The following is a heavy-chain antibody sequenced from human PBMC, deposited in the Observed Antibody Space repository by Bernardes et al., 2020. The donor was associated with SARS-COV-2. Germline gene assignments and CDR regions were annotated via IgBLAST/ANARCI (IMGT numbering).Heavy chain of an antibody. V-gene: IGHV4-31*03. CDR3: ARGRTMIVVVHPFDP. CDR2: IYYSGST. D-gene: IGHD3-22*01. CDR1: GGSISSGGYY. J-gene: IGHJ5*02. Sequence: SEALSLTCTVSGGSISSGGYYWSWLLQHPGKGLEWIGYIYYSGSTYYNPSLKSRVTISVDTSKNQFSLKLSSVTAADTAVYYCARGRTMIVVVHPFDPWGQGTLVTVSS.